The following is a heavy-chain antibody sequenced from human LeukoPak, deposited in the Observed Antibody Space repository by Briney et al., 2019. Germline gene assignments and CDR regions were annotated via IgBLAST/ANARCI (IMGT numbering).Heavy chain of an antibody. Sequence: PGGSLRLSCAASGFTFSSYGMHWVRQAPGKGLELVAFIRYDGSNKYYADSVKGRFTISRDNSKNTQYLQMNSSRAEATAASYYAKALGGIAVAVPALEYWGQGTLVTVFS. D-gene: IGHD6-19*01. V-gene: IGHV3-30*02. CDR2: IRYDGSNK. J-gene: IGHJ4*02. CDR3: AKALGGIAVAVPALEY. CDR1: GFTFSSYG.